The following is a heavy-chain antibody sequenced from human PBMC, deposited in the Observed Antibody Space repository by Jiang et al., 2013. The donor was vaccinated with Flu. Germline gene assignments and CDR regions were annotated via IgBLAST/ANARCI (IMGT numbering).Heavy chain of an antibody. V-gene: IGHV4-34*01. Sequence: LLKPSETLSLTCAVHGGSFSGYYWNWIRQPPGKGLEWIGEINRSGSTNYKPSLKSRVTISLDTSKNQFSLKVNSVTAADTAVYYCARGSSLYYDRKEGAFEIWGQGTMVTVPS. CDR2: INRSGST. D-gene: IGHD3-22*01. J-gene: IGHJ3*02. CDR1: GGSFSGYY. CDR3: ARGSSLYYDRKEGAFEI.